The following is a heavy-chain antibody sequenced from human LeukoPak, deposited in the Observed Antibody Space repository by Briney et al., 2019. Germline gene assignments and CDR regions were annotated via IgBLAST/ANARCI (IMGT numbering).Heavy chain of an antibody. Sequence: GGSLRLSCAASGFTFSSYAMHWVRQAPGKGLEWVAVISYDGSNKYYADSVKGRFTISRDNSKDTLYLRMNSLRAEDTAVYYCARDRDAFDIWGQGTMVTVSS. J-gene: IGHJ3*02. CDR2: ISYDGSNK. V-gene: IGHV3-30*04. CDR3: ARDRDAFDI. CDR1: GFTFSSYA.